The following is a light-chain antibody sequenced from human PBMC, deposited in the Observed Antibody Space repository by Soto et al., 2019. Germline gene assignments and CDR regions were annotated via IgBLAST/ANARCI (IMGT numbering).Light chain of an antibody. J-gene: IGKJ1*01. CDR3: LQHNSYPRA. CDR2: AAS. CDR1: QGIGSD. Sequence: QMTQSPSSLSASVGDRVTITCRASQGIGSDLGWHQQKPGKAPNRLIYAASSLQSGVPSRFSGSGSGTEFTLTISSLQPEDFATYYCLQHNSYPRAFGQGTKVEIK. V-gene: IGKV1-17*01.